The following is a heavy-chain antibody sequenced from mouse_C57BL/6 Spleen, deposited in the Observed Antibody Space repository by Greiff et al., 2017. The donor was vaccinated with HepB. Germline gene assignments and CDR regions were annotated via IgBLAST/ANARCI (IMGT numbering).Heavy chain of an antibody. CDR2: IDPETGGT. V-gene: IGHV1-15*01. D-gene: IGHD1-1*01. CDR1: GYTFTDYE. J-gene: IGHJ2*01. CDR3: EGKHYYGSSSYYFDY. Sequence: VHLQQSGAELVRPGASVTLSCKASGYTFTDYEMHWVKQTPVHGLEWIGAIDPETGGTAYNQKFKGKAILTADKSSSTAYMELRSLTSEDSAVYDCEGKHYYGSSSYYFDYWGQGTTLTVSS.